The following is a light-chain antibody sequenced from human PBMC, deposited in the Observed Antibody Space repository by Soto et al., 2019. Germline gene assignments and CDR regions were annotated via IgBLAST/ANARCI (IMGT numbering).Light chain of an antibody. V-gene: IGKV3-15*01. J-gene: IGKJ1*01. Sequence: EIVMTQSPATLSVSPGERATLSCRASQSVRGNLAWFQQKPGQAPRLLIFDASTRATDVPARFSGSGSGTEFTLTISSLQSEDFAVHYCQQYDNWPLWTFGQGTKVEIK. CDR1: QSVRGN. CDR2: DAS. CDR3: QQYDNWPLWT.